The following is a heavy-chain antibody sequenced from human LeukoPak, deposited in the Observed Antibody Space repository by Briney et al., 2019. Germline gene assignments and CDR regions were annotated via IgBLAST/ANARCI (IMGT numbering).Heavy chain of an antibody. CDR1: GFTFRSYA. J-gene: IGHJ4*02. V-gene: IGHV3-23*01. D-gene: IGHD5-12*01. CDR3: AKEMWVIVATIQGYFDY. Sequence: QTGGSLRLSCAASGFTFRSYAMSWVRQAPGKGLEWVSAISGSGGSTYYADSVKGRFTISRDNSKNTLYLQMNGLRAEDTAVYYCAKEMWVIVATIQGYFDYWGQGTLVTVSS. CDR2: ISGSGGST.